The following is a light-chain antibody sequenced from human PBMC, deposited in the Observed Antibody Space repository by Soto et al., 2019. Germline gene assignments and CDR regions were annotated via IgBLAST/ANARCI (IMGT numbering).Light chain of an antibody. V-gene: IGKV3-11*01. CDR2: DAS. CDR1: QSVSTS. CDR3: QQSNNWPFT. J-gene: IGKJ4*01. Sequence: EIVLTQSPATLSLSPGDRATLSCRASQSVSTSLVWYQHKPGKAPRLLIYDASNRATGVPARFSGSGSGTDFTITSSRLEEEDFAVYYCQQSNNWPFTFGGGTKVESK.